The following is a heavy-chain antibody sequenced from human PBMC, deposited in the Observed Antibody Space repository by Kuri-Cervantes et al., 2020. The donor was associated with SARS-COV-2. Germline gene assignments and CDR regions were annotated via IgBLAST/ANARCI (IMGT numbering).Heavy chain of an antibody. CDR1: GGTFSSYA. CDR3: ARVAVGATHPNYYMDV. J-gene: IGHJ6*03. D-gene: IGHD1-26*01. CDR2: IIPIFGTA. V-gene: IGHV1-69*13. Sequence: SVKVSCKASGGTFSSYAISWVRQAPGQGLEWMGGIIPIFGTANYAQKFQGRVTITADESTSTAYMELSRLRSDDTAVYYCARVAVGATHPNYYMDVWGKGTTVTVSS.